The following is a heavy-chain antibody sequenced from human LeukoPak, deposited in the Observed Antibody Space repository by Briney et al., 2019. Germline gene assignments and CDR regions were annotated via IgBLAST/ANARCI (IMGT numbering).Heavy chain of an antibody. CDR1: GGSISSSSYY. CDR2: IYYSGST. D-gene: IGHD2-15*01. CDR3: ARDILGYCSGGSCYSGAFDI. V-gene: IGHV4-39*07. Sequence: SETLSLTCTVSGGSISSSSYYWGWIRQPPGKGLEWIGSIYYSGSTYYNPSLRSRVTISVDTSKNQFSLKLSSVTAADTAVYYCARDILGYCSGGSCYSGAFDIWGQGTMVTVSS. J-gene: IGHJ3*02.